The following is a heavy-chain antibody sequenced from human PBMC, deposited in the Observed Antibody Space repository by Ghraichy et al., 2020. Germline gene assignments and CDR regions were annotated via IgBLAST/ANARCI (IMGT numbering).Heavy chain of an antibody. D-gene: IGHD4-11*01. J-gene: IGHJ6*02. V-gene: IGHV1-46*01. CDR2: INPSDHSP. CDR3: ARDLIVTRGQYYYYGMDV. CDR1: GYTFTSYF. Sequence: ASVKVSCKASGYTFTSYFIHWVRQAPGQGLEWMGIINPSDHSPSYAQKFQDRVNMATDTSTSTVYMELNSLRSEDTAIYYCARDLIVTRGQYYYYGMDVWGQGTTVTVSS.